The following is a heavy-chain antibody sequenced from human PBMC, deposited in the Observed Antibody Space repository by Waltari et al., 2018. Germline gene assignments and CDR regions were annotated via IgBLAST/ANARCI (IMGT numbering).Heavy chain of an antibody. Sequence: QVRLRESGPGLVKPSEPLSLTCAVSGASFARAAHYWGWIRQSPERGLEWIGTRYFTGTTHYNPSLRSRVTISADTSRDQFSLRVNSVTAADTAVYYCAGTDLHTKIAFDSWGQGTQVTVSA. CDR1: GASFARAAHY. CDR2: RYFTGTT. V-gene: IGHV4-39*01. D-gene: IGHD2-21*01. J-gene: IGHJ4*02. CDR3: AGTDLHTKIAFDS.